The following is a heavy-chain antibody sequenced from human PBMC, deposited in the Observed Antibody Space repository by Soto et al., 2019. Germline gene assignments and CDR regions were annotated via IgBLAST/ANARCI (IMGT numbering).Heavy chain of an antibody. CDR1: GDSVSSNSSA. J-gene: IGHJ6*02. CDR3: ARDKDIVVVPAAIRAYYYYGMDV. D-gene: IGHD2-2*02. V-gene: IGHV6-1*01. CDR2: TYYRSKWYN. Sequence: SQTLSLTFAISGDSVSSNSSAWNCISQSPSRGLEWLGRTYYRSKWYNDYAVSVKSRITINPDTSKNQFSLQLNSVTPEDTAVYYCARDKDIVVVPAAIRAYYYYGMDVWGQGTTVTVSS.